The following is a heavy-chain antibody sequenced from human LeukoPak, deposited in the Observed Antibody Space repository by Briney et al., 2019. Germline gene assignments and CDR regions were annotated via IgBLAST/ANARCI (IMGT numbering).Heavy chain of an antibody. CDR2: IYYSGNT. D-gene: IGHD6-6*01. CDR3: ARDFGSSIP. J-gene: IGHJ5*02. V-gene: IGHV4-30-4*08. CDR1: GGSISSDDYY. Sequence: SQTLSLTCTVSGGSISSDDYYLSWIRQPPGKRLEWIGYIYYSGNTYYNPSLKSRVSISVDTSKNQFPLKVSSVTAADTAVYYCARDFGSSIPWGQGTLVTVSS.